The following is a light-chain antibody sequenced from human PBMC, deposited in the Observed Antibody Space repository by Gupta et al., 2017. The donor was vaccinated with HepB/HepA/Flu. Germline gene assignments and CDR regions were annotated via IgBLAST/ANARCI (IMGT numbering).Light chain of an antibody. Sequence: EVVMTQSPLSLSVTLGQSASISCKSSQSLVHTDGYIYLNWFHQRPGQSPRRLIYKVSNRDSGVPDRFSGGGSGTDFTLKISRVEAEDVGVYYCMQGTFWRTFGQGTKVEI. V-gene: IGKV2-30*02. J-gene: IGKJ1*01. CDR3: MQGTFWRT. CDR2: KVS. CDR1: QSLVHTDGYIY.